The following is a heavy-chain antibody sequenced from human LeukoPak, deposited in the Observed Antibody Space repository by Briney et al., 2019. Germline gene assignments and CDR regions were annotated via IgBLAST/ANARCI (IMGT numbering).Heavy chain of an antibody. V-gene: IGHV3-23*01. CDR1: GFTFTSYS. Sequence: GGSLRLSCAASGFTFTSYSMNWVRQAPGKGLEWVSTISGGGGSTYYSDSVKGRFTISRDNSKNTLYLQVNSLRAEDTAVYYCAKGGKWDVTPFDYWGQGTLVTVSS. CDR2: ISGGGGST. D-gene: IGHD1-26*01. J-gene: IGHJ4*02. CDR3: AKGGKWDVTPFDY.